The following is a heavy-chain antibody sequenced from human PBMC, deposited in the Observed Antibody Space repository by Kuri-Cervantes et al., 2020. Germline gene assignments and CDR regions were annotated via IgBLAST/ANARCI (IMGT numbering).Heavy chain of an antibody. V-gene: IGHV4-39*01. Sequence: SETLSLTCTVSGGSISSSSYYWGWIRQPPGKGLEWIGSIYYSGSTYYNPSLKSRVTISVDTSKNQFSLKLSSVTAADTAVYYCARGLAVAGTLGYFDYWGQGTLVTVSS. CDR3: ARGLAVAGTLGYFDY. CDR1: GGSISSSSYY. CDR2: IYYSGST. J-gene: IGHJ4*02. D-gene: IGHD6-19*01.